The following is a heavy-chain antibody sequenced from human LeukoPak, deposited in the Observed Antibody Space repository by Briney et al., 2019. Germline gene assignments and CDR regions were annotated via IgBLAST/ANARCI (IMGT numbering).Heavy chain of an antibody. CDR2: ISSSSSYI. V-gene: IGHV3-21*01. CDR3: ARTRRSRDGYNYSPPDY. Sequence: GGSLRLSCAASGFTFSSYSTNWVRQAPGKGLEWVSSISSSSSYIYYADSVKGRFTISRDNAKNSLYLQMNSLRAEDTAVYYCARTRRSRDGYNYSPPDYWGQGTLVTVSS. J-gene: IGHJ4*02. D-gene: IGHD5-24*01. CDR1: GFTFSSYS.